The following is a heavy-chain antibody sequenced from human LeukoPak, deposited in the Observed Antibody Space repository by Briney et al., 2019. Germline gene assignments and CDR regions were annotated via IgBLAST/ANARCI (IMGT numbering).Heavy chain of an antibody. CDR3: ATQRPKWLLWSNNPPKVYYFDY. D-gene: IGHD5-12*01. V-gene: IGHV1-18*01. CDR1: GYTFTSHG. J-gene: IGHJ4*02. CDR2: ISTYNTNI. Sequence: ASVKVSCKASGYTFTSHGISWVRQAPGQGLEWMGWISTYNTNINYAQKLQGRVTMTEDTSTDTAYMELSSLRSEDTAVYYCATQRPKWLLWSNNPPKVYYFDYWGQGTLVTVSS.